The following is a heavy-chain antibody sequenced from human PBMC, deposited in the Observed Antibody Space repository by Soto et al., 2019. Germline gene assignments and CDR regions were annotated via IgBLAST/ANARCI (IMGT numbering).Heavy chain of an antibody. Sequence: QVQLQESGPGLVKPSETLSLTCAVSGDSISSYYCMWIRQPPGKGLESIGYLYYGRSANYNPSLTCRVTSAVDTSTTQCSLTLSSMTAADTPVYYCALRSMAVVPEYWGQGTLVTVSS. CDR2: LYYGRSA. CDR3: ALRSMAVVPEY. D-gene: IGHD3-22*01. CDR1: GDSISSYY. V-gene: IGHV4-59*01. J-gene: IGHJ4*02.